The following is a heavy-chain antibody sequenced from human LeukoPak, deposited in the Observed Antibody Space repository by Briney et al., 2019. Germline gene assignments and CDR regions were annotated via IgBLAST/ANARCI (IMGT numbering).Heavy chain of an antibody. D-gene: IGHD6-13*01. CDR1: ARSFSGDY. J-gene: IGHJ4*02. Sequence: SETLSLTRALDARSFSGDYWGWVRQPPGRGLEWIGEINHSGSNNYNPPLKSRVTISVDTSKNQFSRHVSSVTAADTAVYYCAYSGIAAAGSFDYWGQGTLVTVSS. CDR3: AYSGIAAAGSFDY. V-gene: IGHV4-34*01. CDR2: INHSGSN.